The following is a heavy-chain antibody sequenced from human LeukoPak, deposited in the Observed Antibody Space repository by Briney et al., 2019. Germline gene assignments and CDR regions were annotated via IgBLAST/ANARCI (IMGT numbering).Heavy chain of an antibody. CDR1: GGSISSSSHY. J-gene: IGHJ6*02. CDR2: TYYSGST. D-gene: IGHD3-10*01. Sequence: SETLSLTCTVSGGSISSSSHYWGWIRQPPGKGLEWIGYTYYSGSTNYSPSLKSRVTISVDTSKNQFSLKLSSVTAADTAVYYCARDQYGSGSYPTLYYYYGMDVWGQGTTVTVSS. V-gene: IGHV4-61*01. CDR3: ARDQYGSGSYPTLYYYYGMDV.